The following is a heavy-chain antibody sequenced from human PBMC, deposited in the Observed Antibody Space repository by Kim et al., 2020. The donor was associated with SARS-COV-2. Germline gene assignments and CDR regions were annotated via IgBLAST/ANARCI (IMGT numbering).Heavy chain of an antibody. CDR2: ILYDGSSE. J-gene: IGHJ6*02. CDR3: AKVFKERGHEFLIPPIDNPGLDV. Sequence: GGSLGLSCATSGFTFSSFSMHWVRQAPGKGLEWVAIILYDGSSEYYADSVRGRFTISRDNSRDTLYLHMSSLRPEDTAVYFCAKVFKERGHEFLIPPIDNPGLDVRGQGTTVTVSS. D-gene: IGHD1-20*01. CDR1: GFTFSSFS. V-gene: IGHV3-30*04.